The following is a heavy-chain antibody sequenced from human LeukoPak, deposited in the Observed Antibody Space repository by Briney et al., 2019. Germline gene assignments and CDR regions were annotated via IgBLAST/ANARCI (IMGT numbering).Heavy chain of an antibody. D-gene: IGHD4-11*01. CDR2: ISGSGGST. CDR1: GFTFSSYA. Sequence: PGGSLRLSCAASGFTFSSYAMSWVRPAPGKGLEWVSAISGSGGSTYYADSVKGRFTISRDNSKNTLYLQMNSLRAEDTAVYYCAKGYSNYGASLVYWYFDLWGRGTLVTVSS. J-gene: IGHJ2*01. V-gene: IGHV3-23*01. CDR3: AKGYSNYGASLVYWYFDL.